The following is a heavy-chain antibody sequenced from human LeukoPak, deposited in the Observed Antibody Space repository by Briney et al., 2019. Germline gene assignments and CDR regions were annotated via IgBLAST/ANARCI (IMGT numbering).Heavy chain of an antibody. CDR2: IYYSRTT. Sequence: AETLSLTCTVSCVSISYYFGIWIRQSPGKGREWSGYIYYSRTTNHNPSLKSRVTISVDTSKNQLSLHSRSVTAAATAVYSCAREDPQTTAPEGMDVWGQGTTVTVSS. CDR3: AREDPQTTAPEGMDV. J-gene: IGHJ6*02. D-gene: IGHD4-17*01. V-gene: IGHV4-59*01. CDR1: CVSISYYF.